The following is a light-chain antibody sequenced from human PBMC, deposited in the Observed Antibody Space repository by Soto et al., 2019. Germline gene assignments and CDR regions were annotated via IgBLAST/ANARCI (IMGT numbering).Light chain of an antibody. Sequence: IQLTQSPSSLSASVGDRVTITCRASQGISSYLAWYQQKPGKAPGVLISVASTLQSGVPSRFSGSGSGTDFTLTISSLQPEDFATYYCQKFNNYPIAFGQGTRLEIK. V-gene: IGKV1-9*01. J-gene: IGKJ5*01. CDR3: QKFNNYPIA. CDR2: VAS. CDR1: QGISSY.